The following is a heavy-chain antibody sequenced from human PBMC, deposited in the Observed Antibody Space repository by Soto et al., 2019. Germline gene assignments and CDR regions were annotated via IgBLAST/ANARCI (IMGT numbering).Heavy chain of an antibody. J-gene: IGHJ5*02. CDR3: ARGVGSGTYYTQYTWFDP. CDR1: GYTFTNYG. Sequence: QVQLVQSGAEVKKPGASVKVSCKASGYTFTNYGISWVRQAPGQGLEWMGWINTYNGNTNHAQKLQGRVTMTTDTSTSTCYMELRSLRSDDTAVYYCARGVGSGTYYTQYTWFDPWGQGTLVTVSS. CDR2: INTYNGNT. D-gene: IGHD3-10*01. V-gene: IGHV1-18*01.